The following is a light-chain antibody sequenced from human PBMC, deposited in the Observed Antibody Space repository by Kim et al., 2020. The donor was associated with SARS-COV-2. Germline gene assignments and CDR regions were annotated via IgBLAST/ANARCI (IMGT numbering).Light chain of an antibody. CDR3: SSYTSSSTLEV. Sequence: QSVLTQPASVSGSPGQSITISCTGTSSDVGGYNYVSWYQQHPGKAPKLMIYDVSNRPSGVSNRFSGSKSGNTASLTISGLQAEDEADYYCSSYTSSSTLEVCGTGTKVTVL. V-gene: IGLV2-14*03. J-gene: IGLJ1*01. CDR2: DVS. CDR1: SSDVGGYNY.